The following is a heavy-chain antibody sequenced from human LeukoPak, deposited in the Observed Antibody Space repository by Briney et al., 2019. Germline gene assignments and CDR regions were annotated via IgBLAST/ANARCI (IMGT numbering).Heavy chain of an antibody. CDR3: ARGASIADGYGMDV. V-gene: IGHV1-2*06. CDR1: GYTFTGYY. CDR2: INPNNGGT. J-gene: IGHJ6*02. Sequence: ASVKVSCKASGYTFTGYYMHWVRQAPGQGLEWMGRINPNNGGTNYAQKFQGRVTMTRDTSISTAYMEESSLRSDDTAVYYCARGASIADGYGMDVWGQGTTVTVSS. D-gene: IGHD6-6*01.